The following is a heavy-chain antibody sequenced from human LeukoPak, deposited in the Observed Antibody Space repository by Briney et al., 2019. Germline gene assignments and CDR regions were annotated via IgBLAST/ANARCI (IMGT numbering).Heavy chain of an antibody. CDR3: SRLGGGNGLDS. Sequence: GESLKISCKGSGYSFSTYWIGWVRQMPGKGLEWMGTIYPGDSDTRYSPSFQGQVTISAGKSISTAYLQWSSLKASDTAIYYCSRLGGGNGLDSWGQGTLVTVSS. D-gene: IGHD4-23*01. CDR1: GYSFSTYW. V-gene: IGHV5-51*01. CDR2: IYPGDSDT. J-gene: IGHJ4*02.